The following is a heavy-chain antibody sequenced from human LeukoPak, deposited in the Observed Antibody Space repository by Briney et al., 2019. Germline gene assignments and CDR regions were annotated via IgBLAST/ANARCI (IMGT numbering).Heavy chain of an antibody. J-gene: IGHJ4*02. D-gene: IGHD6-19*01. CDR2: IYYSGST. CDR1: GGSISSYY. CDR3: ARGAYSSGWYWDY. Sequence: SETLSLTCTVSGGSISSYYWSWIRQPPGKGLEWIGYIYYSGSTNYNPSLKSRVTISLDTSKNQFSLKLSSVTAADTAVYYCARGAYSSGWYWDYWGLGTLVTVSS. V-gene: IGHV4-59*01.